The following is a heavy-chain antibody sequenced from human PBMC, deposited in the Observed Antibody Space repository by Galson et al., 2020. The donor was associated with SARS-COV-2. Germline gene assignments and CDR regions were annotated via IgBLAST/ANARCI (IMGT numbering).Heavy chain of an antibody. Sequence: GGSLRLSCAASGFTFSSYSMNWVRQAPGKGLEWVSYISSSSSTIYYADSVKGRFTISRDNAKNSLYLQMNSLRAEDTAVYYCARGKGVLRFLEWPHPVDYWGQGTLVTVSS. J-gene: IGHJ4*02. CDR3: ARGKGVLRFLEWPHPVDY. CDR2: ISSSSSTI. V-gene: IGHV3-48*04. CDR1: GFTFSSYS. D-gene: IGHD3-3*01.